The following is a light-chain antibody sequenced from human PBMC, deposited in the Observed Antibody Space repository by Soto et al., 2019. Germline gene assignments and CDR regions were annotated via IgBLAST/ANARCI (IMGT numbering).Light chain of an antibody. V-gene: IGLV2-8*01. CDR3: SSFAGGNNLL. J-gene: IGLJ2*01. Sequence: QSVLTQPPSASGSPGQSVTISCTGTSGDVGGYDYVSWYQQHPGKAPKLLIYEVSKRPSGVPDRFSGSKSDNTASLTVSGLQAEDEADYYCSSFAGGNNLLFGGGTKLTVL. CDR1: SGDVGGYDY. CDR2: EVS.